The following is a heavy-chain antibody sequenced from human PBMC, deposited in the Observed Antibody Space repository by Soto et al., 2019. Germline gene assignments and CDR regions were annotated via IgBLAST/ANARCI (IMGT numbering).Heavy chain of an antibody. D-gene: IGHD6-19*01. CDR1: GDSLSGGDYY. Sequence: SETLSLTCTVSGDSLSGGDYYWSWIRQPPGKGLEWIGDIYYTGFTFHNPSLKSRLTISLDSSKNQFSLRLNSVTAADTAVYFCARAYRINGWSDYFFDYWGQGTLVTVSS. CDR2: IYYTGFT. CDR3: ARAYRINGWSDYFFDY. V-gene: IGHV4-30-4*08. J-gene: IGHJ4*02.